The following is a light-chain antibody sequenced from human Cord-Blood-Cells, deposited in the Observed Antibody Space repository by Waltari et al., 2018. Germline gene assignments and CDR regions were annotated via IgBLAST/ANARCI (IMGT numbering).Light chain of an antibody. V-gene: IGLV2-23*03. CDR3: CSYAGSSTFEV. J-gene: IGLJ2*01. CDR2: EGS. Sequence: QSALTQPASVSGSPGQSITISCPGTSSDVGSYNLVSWYQQHPGKAPKLMIYEGSKRPSGVSNRFSGSKSGNTASLTSSGLQAEDEADYYCCSYAGSSTFEVFGGGTKLTVL. CDR1: SSDVGSYNL.